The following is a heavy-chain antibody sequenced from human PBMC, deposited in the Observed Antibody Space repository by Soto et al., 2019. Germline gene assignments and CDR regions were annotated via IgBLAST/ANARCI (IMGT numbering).Heavy chain of an antibody. CDR2: ISSSSSTI. CDR1: GFTFSSYS. V-gene: IGHV3-48*01. Sequence: EVQLVESGGGLVQPGGSLRLSCAASGFTFSSYSMNWVRQAPGKGLEWVSYISSSSSTIYYADSVKGRFTISRDNAKNSLYLQMNSLRAEDTAVYYCAREGPTYYYYYMDVWGKGTTVTVSS. J-gene: IGHJ6*03. CDR3: AREGPTYYYYYMDV.